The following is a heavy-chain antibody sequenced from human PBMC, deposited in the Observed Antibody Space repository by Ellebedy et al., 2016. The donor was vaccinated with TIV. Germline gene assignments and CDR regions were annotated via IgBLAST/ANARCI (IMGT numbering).Heavy chain of an antibody. CDR1: GFTFSSYA. J-gene: IGHJ3*02. V-gene: IGHV3-23*01. Sequence: GESLKISXVASGFTFSSYAMSWVRQAPGKGLEWVSAISGSGGSTYYADSVKGRFTISRDNAKNSLYLQMNSLRAEDTAVYYCARDLHLGGAFDIWGQGTMVTVSS. CDR2: ISGSGGST. D-gene: IGHD3-16*01. CDR3: ARDLHLGGAFDI.